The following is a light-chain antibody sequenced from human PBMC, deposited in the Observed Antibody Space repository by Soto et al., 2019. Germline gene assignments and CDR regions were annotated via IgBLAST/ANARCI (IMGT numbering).Light chain of an antibody. CDR1: SRDVGNYNL. Sequence: QSALTQSASVSGSPGQSITISCTGSSRDVGNYNLVSWYQQHPGKAPKLMIYEVSKRPSGVANRFSGSKSGNTASLTISGLQAEDEADYYCCSYVGSSTYVVFGGGTKLTVL. V-gene: IGLV2-23*02. CDR2: EVS. CDR3: CSYVGSSTYVV. J-gene: IGLJ2*01.